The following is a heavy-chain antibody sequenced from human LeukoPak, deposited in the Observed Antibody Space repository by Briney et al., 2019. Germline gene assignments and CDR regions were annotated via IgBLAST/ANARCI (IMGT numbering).Heavy chain of an antibody. D-gene: IGHD6-13*01. V-gene: IGHV4-61*08. CDR1: GGSMSSGGYY. Sequence: SQTLSLTCTVSGGSMSSGGYYWTWVRQPPGKGLEWIGYIYYSGSTNYNPSLKSRVTTSVDTSKNQFSLKLTSVTAADTAVYYCARGAVAGYLNAPLDYWGQGTLVTVSS. J-gene: IGHJ4*02. CDR2: IYYSGST. CDR3: ARGAVAGYLNAPLDY.